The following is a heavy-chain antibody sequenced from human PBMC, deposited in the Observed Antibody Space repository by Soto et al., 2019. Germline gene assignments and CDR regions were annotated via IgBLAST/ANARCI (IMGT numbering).Heavy chain of an antibody. CDR2: ISPDNGNT. CDR1: GYRFISYG. V-gene: IGHV1-18*03. CDR3: AREGSGGGGMDV. J-gene: IGHJ6*02. Sequence: QVPLVQSGSEVKKPGASVKVSCKASGYRFISYGLSWVRQAPGQGLEWMGWISPDNGNTNYAQKLQGRVTMTTETSTSTAYMELRSLRSDDMAIYWCAREGSGGGGMDVWGQGTTVTVSS. D-gene: IGHD1-26*01.